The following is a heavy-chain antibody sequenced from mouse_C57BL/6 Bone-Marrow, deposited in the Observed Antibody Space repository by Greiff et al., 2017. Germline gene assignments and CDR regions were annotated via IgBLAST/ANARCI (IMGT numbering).Heavy chain of an antibody. D-gene: IGHD3-3*01. CDR2: SRHKANDSTT. CDR3: ARDAAPGTRGFDY. V-gene: IGHV7-1*01. J-gene: IGHJ2*01. Sequence: EVKVVESGGGLVQSGRSLRLSCATSGFTFTDFYMQWVRQAPGQGLEWIAASRHKANDSTTEYSASVKGRFIVSRDTSQSILYLQMNALRAEDTAIYYGARDAAPGTRGFDYWGQGTTLTVSS. CDR1: GFTFTDFY.